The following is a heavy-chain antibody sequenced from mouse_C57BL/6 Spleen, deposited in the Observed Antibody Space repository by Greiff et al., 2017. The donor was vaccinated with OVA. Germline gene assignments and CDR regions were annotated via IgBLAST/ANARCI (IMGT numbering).Heavy chain of an antibody. CDR1: GYTFTSYW. Sequence: QVQLQQPGAELVRPGSSVKLSCKASGYTFTSYWMHWVKQRPIQGLEWIGNIDPSDSATHYNQKFKDKATLTVDKSSSTAYMQLSSLTSEDSAVYYCAREGNFAMDYWGQGTSVTVSS. CDR2: IDPSDSAT. J-gene: IGHJ4*01. V-gene: IGHV1-52*01. CDR3: AREGNFAMDY.